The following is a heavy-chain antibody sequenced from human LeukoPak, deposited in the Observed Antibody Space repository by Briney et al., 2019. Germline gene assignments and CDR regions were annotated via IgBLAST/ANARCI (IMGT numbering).Heavy chain of an antibody. CDR3: ARDLDYYDNSSYYYDFVY. CDR1: GYTFTGYY. CDR2: INPNSGGT. Sequence: GASVKVSCKASGYTFTGYYMHWVRQAPGQGLEWMGWINPNSGGTNYAQKSQGGVTMTSDTSISTAYMELSRLRSDDTAVYYCARDLDYYDNSSYYYDFVYWGQGTLVTVSS. V-gene: IGHV1-2*02. D-gene: IGHD3-22*01. J-gene: IGHJ4*02.